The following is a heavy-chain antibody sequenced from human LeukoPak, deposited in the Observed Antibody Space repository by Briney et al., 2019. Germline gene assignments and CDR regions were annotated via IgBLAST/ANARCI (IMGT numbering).Heavy chain of an antibody. Sequence: PSQTLSLTCTVSGVSISSGGYYWTWIRQRPGEALEWIGYIYHSGNTYYKPSLMSRIVLSVDTSKSQFSLKVTSVTAADTALYYCARVRKLPLEWDLIDFWGQGTLVTVSS. CDR1: GVSISSGGYY. J-gene: IGHJ4*02. D-gene: IGHD1-1*01. CDR2: IYHSGNT. CDR3: ARVRKLPLEWDLIDF. V-gene: IGHV4-31*03.